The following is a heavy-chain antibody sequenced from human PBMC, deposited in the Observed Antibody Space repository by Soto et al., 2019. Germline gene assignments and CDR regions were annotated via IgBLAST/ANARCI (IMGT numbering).Heavy chain of an antibody. Sequence: SQSPSLTCAISGDSVSSNSAAWNWIRQSQSRGLEWLGRTYYRSKWYNDYAVSVKSRITINPDTSKNQFSLQLNSVTPDDTAEYYCATVLSGSCCDAFDIWGQGTMVTVSS. CDR2: TYYRSKWYN. D-gene: IGHD6-19*01. J-gene: IGHJ3*02. CDR3: ATVLSGSCCDAFDI. CDR1: GDSVSSNSAA. V-gene: IGHV6-1*01.